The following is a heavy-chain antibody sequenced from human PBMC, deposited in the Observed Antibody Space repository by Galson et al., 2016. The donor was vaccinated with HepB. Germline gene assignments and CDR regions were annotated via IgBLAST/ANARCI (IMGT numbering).Heavy chain of an antibody. Sequence: PALVKPTQTLTLNCTFSGFSPSSSGVGVGWIRQSPGKALEWLALIYWNDDKRYSPSLKSRLTITKDTTKNQVVLTLTNMDPVDTATYYCAHRRTSADYGSGKDHYFDYWGQGTLVTVSS. V-gene: IGHV2-5*01. CDR1: GFSPSSSGVG. CDR2: IYWNDDK. D-gene: IGHD3-10*01. J-gene: IGHJ4*02. CDR3: AHRRTSADYGSGKDHYFDY.